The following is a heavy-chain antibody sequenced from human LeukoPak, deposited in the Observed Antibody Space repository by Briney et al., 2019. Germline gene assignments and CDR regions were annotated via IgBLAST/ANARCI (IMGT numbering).Heavy chain of an antibody. J-gene: IGHJ5*02. D-gene: IGHD3-10*01. CDR1: GFTFSDYS. Sequence: GGSLRLSCAASGFTFSDYSMNWVRQAPGKGLEWLSYISTSVSYIYYADAVKGRFTISRDNSKNTLYLQMNSLRAEDTAVYYCARGAYGSGSYGDNWFDPWGQGTLVTVSS. CDR3: ARGAYGSGSYGDNWFDP. CDR2: ISTSVSYI. V-gene: IGHV3-21*01.